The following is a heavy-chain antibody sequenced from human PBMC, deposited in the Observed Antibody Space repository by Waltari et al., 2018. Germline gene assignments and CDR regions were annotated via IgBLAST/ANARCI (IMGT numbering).Heavy chain of an antibody. CDR3: ARDWRRSLEFFDGLLCALDF. V-gene: IGHV3-23*01. J-gene: IGHJ4*02. CDR2: CRCEGRTS. Sequence: EVQLLESGGGLGQPGGSLRLSCAASGFTFTNHAMRRVRQAPGKGLEWVSVCRCEGRTSDAAGSGRDRFTSARDNSRIALYLEMNSLRAEDTAVYYCARDWRRSLEFFDGLLCALDFWGQGTLVAVSS. D-gene: IGHD3-3*02. CDR1: GFTFTNHA.